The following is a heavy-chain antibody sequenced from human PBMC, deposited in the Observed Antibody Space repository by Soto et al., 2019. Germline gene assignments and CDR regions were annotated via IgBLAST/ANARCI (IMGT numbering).Heavy chain of an antibody. J-gene: IGHJ5*02. V-gene: IGHV1-18*01. CDR2: ISAYNGNT. D-gene: IGHD2-2*01. Sequence: GASVKVSCKASGYTFTSYGISWVRQAPGQGLEWMGWISAYNGNTNYAQKLQGRVTMTTDTSTSTAYMELRGLRSEDTAVYYCARGRIVLVPAATIGPNWFDPWGQGTLVTVSS. CDR3: ARGRIVLVPAATIGPNWFDP. CDR1: GYTFTSYG.